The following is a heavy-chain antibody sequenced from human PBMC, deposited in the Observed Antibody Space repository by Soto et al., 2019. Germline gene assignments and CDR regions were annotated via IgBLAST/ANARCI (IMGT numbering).Heavy chain of an antibody. CDR1: GGTFSSYT. Sequence: GASVKVSCKASGGTFSSYTISWVRQAPGQGLEWMGRIIPILGIANYAQKFQGRVTITADKSTSTAYMELSSLRSEDTAVYYCARVGIAVAGIRTDYYYGMDVWGQGTTVTVSS. CDR2: IIPILGIA. V-gene: IGHV1-69*02. D-gene: IGHD6-19*01. J-gene: IGHJ6*02. CDR3: ARVGIAVAGIRTDYYYGMDV.